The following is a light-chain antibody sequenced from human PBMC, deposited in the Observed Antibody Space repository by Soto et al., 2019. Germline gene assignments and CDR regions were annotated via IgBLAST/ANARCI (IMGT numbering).Light chain of an antibody. Sequence: EIVLTQSPGTLSLSPGERATLSCRASQSVSSSYLAWYQQKPGQAPMLLLYGASSRATGIPDRFSGSGSGTDFTLTISRLEPDDFAVYYCQQYGSSPFTFGPGTKVDIK. V-gene: IGKV3-20*01. J-gene: IGKJ3*01. CDR2: GAS. CDR1: QSVSSSY. CDR3: QQYGSSPFT.